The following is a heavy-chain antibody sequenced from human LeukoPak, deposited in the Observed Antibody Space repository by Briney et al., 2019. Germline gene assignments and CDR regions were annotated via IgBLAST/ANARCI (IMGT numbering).Heavy chain of an antibody. D-gene: IGHD1-26*01. Sequence: GASVKVFCKASGYTFTGYYMHWVRQAPGQGLEWMGWISAYSGNTNYAQKLQGRVTMTTDTSTATAYMELRSLRSDDTAVYYCARGGNYFWFDPWGQGTLVTVSS. CDR3: ARGGNYFWFDP. V-gene: IGHV1-18*04. CDR2: ISAYSGNT. J-gene: IGHJ5*02. CDR1: GYTFTGYY.